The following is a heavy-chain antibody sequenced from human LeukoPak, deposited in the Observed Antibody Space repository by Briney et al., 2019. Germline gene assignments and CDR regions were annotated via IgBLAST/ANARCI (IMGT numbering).Heavy chain of an antibody. D-gene: IGHD6-6*01. CDR2: TYYRSKWYN. V-gene: IGHV6-1*01. J-gene: IGHJ6*03. CDR3: ASSQLVRGGNYYYYYMDV. CDR1: GDSVSSNSTA. Sequence: SQTLSLTCAISGDSVSSNSTAWNWIRQSPSRGLEWLGRTYYRSKWYNDYAVSVKSRITINPDTSKNQFSLQLNSVTPEDTVVYYCASSQLVRGGNYYYYYMDVWGKGTTVTVSS.